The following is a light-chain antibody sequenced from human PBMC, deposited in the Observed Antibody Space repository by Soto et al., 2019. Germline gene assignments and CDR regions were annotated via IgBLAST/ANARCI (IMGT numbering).Light chain of an antibody. CDR1: TSDIGTNA. CDR3: ATWHDSFYV. J-gene: IGLJ1*01. CDR2: TNN. Sequence: QSVLTQPPSVSGTPGQRVTVSCSGSTSDIGTNAVNWFQHLPGTAPRLLIYTNNQRPSGVPDRFSGSKSGTSASLAISGLQSEDEATYYCATWHDSFYVFGTGTKVTVL. V-gene: IGLV1-44*01.